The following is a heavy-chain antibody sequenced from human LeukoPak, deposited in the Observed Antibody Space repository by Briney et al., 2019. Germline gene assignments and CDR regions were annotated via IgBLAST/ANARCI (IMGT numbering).Heavy chain of an antibody. CDR2: ISANNGYT. D-gene: IGHD1-14*01. V-gene: IGHV1-18*04. CDR3: VLAGRQSVPRRYFDY. Sequence: ASVKVSCKASGYTFTGYYMHWVRQAPGQGLEWMGWISANNGYTNYAQKLQGRVTMTRDTATTTAYMELRTLRSDDTAVYYCVLAGRQSVPRRYFDYWGQGTLVTVSS. J-gene: IGHJ4*02. CDR1: GYTFTGYY.